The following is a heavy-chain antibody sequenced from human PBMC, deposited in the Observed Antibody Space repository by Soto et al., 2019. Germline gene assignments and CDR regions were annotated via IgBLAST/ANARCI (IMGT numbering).Heavy chain of an antibody. Sequence: SVKFSWNAAGGTFSSHAISWVRQAPGQGLEWMGGIIPFFKAANYAQKFQGRVTITADDSTSTAYMDLYSLRSEDTAVYYCARDVPLNYYDGTFSYYAMDVWVQGTTVTVSS. CDR3: ARDVPLNYYDGTFSYYAMDV. D-gene: IGHD3-16*01. J-gene: IGHJ6*02. CDR1: GGTFSSHA. V-gene: IGHV1-69*13. CDR2: IIPFFKAA.